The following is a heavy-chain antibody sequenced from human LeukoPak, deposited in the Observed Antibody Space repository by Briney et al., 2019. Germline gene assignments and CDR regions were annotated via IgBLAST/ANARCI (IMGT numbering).Heavy chain of an antibody. J-gene: IGHJ4*02. D-gene: IGHD6-19*01. Sequence: PSETLSLTCTVSGGSISSSSYYWGWIRQPPGKGLEWIGSIYYSGSTYYNPSLKMRVTISVDTSKKQFSLKLSSVPAADTAVYYCATRRIAVAAPFDYWGQGTLVTVSS. CDR1: GGSISSSSYY. V-gene: IGHV4-39*01. CDR3: ATRRIAVAAPFDY. CDR2: IYYSGST.